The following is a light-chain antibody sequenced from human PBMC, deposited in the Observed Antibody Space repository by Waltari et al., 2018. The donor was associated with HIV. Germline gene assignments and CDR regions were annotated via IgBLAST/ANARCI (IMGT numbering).Light chain of an antibody. CDR3: QHYDNLSRIT. CDR2: DVS. V-gene: IGKV1-33*01. Sequence: DIQLTQSPSSLSASVGDRVTITCQASQDIRNYLNWYQQKPGKAPKVLIYDVSNLETGVPSRFRGSGSGTDCTFTSSSLQPEDIGTYYCQHYDNLSRITFGPGTKVAIK. CDR1: QDIRNY. J-gene: IGKJ3*01.